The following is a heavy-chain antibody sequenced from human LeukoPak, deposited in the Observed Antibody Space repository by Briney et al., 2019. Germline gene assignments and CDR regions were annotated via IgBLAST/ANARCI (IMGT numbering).Heavy chain of an antibody. V-gene: IGHV3-21*01. CDR3: AKASLRYFDWFCDY. Sequence: GGSLRLSCAASGFTFSSYSMNWVRQAPGKGLEWVSSISSSSSYIYYADSVKGRFTISRDNAKNSLYLQMNSLRAEDTAVYYCAKASLRYFDWFCDYWGQGTLVTVSS. CDR1: GFTFSSYS. CDR2: ISSSSSYI. D-gene: IGHD3-9*01. J-gene: IGHJ4*02.